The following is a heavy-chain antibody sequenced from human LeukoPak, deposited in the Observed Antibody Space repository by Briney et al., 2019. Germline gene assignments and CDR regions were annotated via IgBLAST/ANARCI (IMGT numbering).Heavy chain of an antibody. CDR2: INHSGST. CDR3: ARGIREKINWFDP. J-gene: IGHJ5*02. V-gene: IGHV4-34*01. CDR1: GGSFSGYY. Sequence: SETLSLTCAVYGGSFSGYYWSWIRQPPGKGLEWIGEINHSGSTNYNPSLKSRVTISVDTSKNQFSLKLSSVTAADTAVYYCARGIREKINWFDPWGQGTLVTASS.